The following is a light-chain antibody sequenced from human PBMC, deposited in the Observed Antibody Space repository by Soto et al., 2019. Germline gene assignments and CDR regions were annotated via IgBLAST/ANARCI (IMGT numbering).Light chain of an antibody. Sequence: QSVLTQPPSVSGAPGQRVTISCTGSSSNIGAGYDVHWYQQLPGTAPKLLIYGNSNRPSGVPDRFSGSKPGTSASLAITGLQAEDEADYYCQSYDSSLSGYVFGTGTKVT. J-gene: IGLJ1*01. CDR2: GNS. CDR3: QSYDSSLSGYV. CDR1: SSNIGAGYD. V-gene: IGLV1-40*01.